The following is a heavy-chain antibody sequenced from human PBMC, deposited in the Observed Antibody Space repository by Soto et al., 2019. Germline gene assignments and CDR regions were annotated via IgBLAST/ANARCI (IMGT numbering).Heavy chain of an antibody. D-gene: IGHD3-3*01. CDR3: ARDSGIPGRFWYFDI. CDR1: GYTFSDYF. V-gene: IGHV1-2*02. Sequence: QVQLVQSGAEVRRPGASVRVSCKTYGYTFSDYFLHWVRQAPGQGPEWIGFVNPKRGGTEYSQRFQGRVTMTRDTSTNTVYMDLDWLTSEHTAVYYCARDSGIPGRFWYFDIWGRGTLVTVSS. J-gene: IGHJ2*01. CDR2: VNPKRGGT.